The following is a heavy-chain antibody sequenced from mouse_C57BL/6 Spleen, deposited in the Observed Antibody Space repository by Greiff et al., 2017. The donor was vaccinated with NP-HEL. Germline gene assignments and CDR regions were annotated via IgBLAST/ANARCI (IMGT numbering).Heavy chain of an antibody. J-gene: IGHJ3*01. CDR3: ANVGSSTFAY. V-gene: IGHV1-4*01. Sequence: QVQLQQSGAELARPGASVKMSCKASGYTFTSYTMHWVKQRPGQGLEWIGYINPSSGYTKYNQKFKDKATLTADKSSSTAYMQLSSLTSEDAAVYDCANVGSSTFAYWGQGTLVTVSA. CDR1: GYTFTSYT. D-gene: IGHD1-1*01. CDR2: INPSSGYT.